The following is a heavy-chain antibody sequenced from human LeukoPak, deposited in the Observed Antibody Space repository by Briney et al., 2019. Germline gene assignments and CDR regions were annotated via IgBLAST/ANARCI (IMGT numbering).Heavy chain of an antibody. CDR1: GYTFTGYY. J-gene: IGHJ4*02. CDR3: ASQRDYDFWSGYSFDY. CDR2: INPNSGGT. D-gene: IGHD3-3*01. Sequence: ASVKVSCKASGYTFTGYYMHWVRQAPGQGLEWMGWINPNSGGTNYAQKFQGRVTMTRDTSISTAYMELSRLRSDDTAVYYCASQRDYDFWSGYSFDYWGQGTLVTVSS. V-gene: IGHV1-2*02.